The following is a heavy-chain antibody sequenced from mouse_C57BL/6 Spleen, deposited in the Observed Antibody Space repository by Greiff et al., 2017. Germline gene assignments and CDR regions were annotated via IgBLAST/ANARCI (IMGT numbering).Heavy chain of an antibody. V-gene: IGHV1-82*01. CDR3: ASSSSGYPHFDY. CDR1: GYAFSSSW. Sequence: VQLQQSGPELVKPGASVKISCKASGYAFSSSWMNWVKQRPGKGLEWIGRIYPGDGDTNYNGKFKGKATLTADKSSSTAYMQLSSLTSEDSAVYFCASSSSGYPHFDYWGQGTTLTVSS. D-gene: IGHD3-2*02. J-gene: IGHJ2*01. CDR2: IYPGDGDT.